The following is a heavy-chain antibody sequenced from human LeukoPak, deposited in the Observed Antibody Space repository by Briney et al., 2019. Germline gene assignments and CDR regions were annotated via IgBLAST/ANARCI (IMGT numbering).Heavy chain of an antibody. Sequence: KSGPTLVNPTQTLTLTCTFSGFSLSTSGMCVSWIRQPPGKALEWLVRIDWDDDKYYSTSLKTRLTISKDTSKNQVVLTMTNMDPVDTATYYCARGITMVRGVTDYYGMDVWGQGTTVTVSS. CDR1: GFSLSTSGMC. V-gene: IGHV2-70*11. J-gene: IGHJ6*02. CDR3: ARGITMVRGVTDYYGMDV. D-gene: IGHD3-10*01. CDR2: IDWDDDK.